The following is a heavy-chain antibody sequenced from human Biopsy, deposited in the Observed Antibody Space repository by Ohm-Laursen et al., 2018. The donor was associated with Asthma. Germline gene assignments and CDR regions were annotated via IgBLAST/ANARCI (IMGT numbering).Heavy chain of an antibody. CDR3: ARHWSGNGWHDIYNWFDP. V-gene: IGHV3-7*01. CDR2: IKHDGTEK. Sequence: SLRLSCTASGFAVSRDYMFWVSQVPGKGLEWVANIKHDGTEKNHVDSLKGRFTISRDNAKNSLYLQMNSLRAEDTAVYFCARHWSGNGWHDIYNWFDPWGQGTQVTVSS. D-gene: IGHD1-1*01. CDR1: GFAVSRDY. J-gene: IGHJ5*01.